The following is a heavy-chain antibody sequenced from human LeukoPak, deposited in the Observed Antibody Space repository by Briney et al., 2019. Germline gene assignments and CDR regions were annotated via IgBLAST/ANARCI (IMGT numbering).Heavy chain of an antibody. D-gene: IGHD3-3*01. CDR2: IKQDGSEK. Sequence: GGSLRLSCAASGFTFSSYWMSWVRQAPGKGLEWVANIKQDGSEKYYVDSVKGRFTISRDNAKNSLYLQMNSLRAEDTAVYYCARGRFLEWLLEYYFDYWGQGTLVTLSS. J-gene: IGHJ4*02. CDR3: ARGRFLEWLLEYYFDY. CDR1: GFTFSSYW. V-gene: IGHV3-7*01.